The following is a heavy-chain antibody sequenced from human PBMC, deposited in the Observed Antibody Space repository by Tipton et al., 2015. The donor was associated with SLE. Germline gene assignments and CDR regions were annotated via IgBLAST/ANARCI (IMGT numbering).Heavy chain of an antibody. CDR3: AKLDSSGYYLDY. CDR2: ITYDGSNK. J-gene: IGHJ4*02. Sequence: SLRLSCAASGFTLSSYAMHWARQAPGKGLEWVAVITYDGSNKYYADSVKGRFTISRDNSKNTMYLQMNSLRAEDTAVYYCAKLDSSGYYLDYWGQGTLVTLSS. CDR1: GFTLSSYA. V-gene: IGHV3-30*04. D-gene: IGHD3-22*01.